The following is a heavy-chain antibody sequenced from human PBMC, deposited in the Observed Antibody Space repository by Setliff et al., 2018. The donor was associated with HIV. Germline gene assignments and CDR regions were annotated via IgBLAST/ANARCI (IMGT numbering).Heavy chain of an antibody. J-gene: IGHJ4*02. V-gene: IGHV3-30*04. CDR2: ISYDGSST. Sequence: PGGSLRLSCAASGFTFSSYAMHWVRQAPGKGLEWVAVISYDGSSTYYANSVKGRFTISRDNSKNTLYLQMNSLKTEDTAFYYCSDYGPLGVFWGQGTLVTVSS. D-gene: IGHD4-17*01. CDR3: SDYGPLGVF. CDR1: GFTFSSYA.